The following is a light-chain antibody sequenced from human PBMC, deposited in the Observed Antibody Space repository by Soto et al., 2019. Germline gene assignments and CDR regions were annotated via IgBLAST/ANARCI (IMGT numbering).Light chain of an antibody. CDR1: QSVSSY. Sequence: EIVLTQSLATLSLSPGERATLSCRASQSVSSYLAWYQQKPGQAPRLLIYAASNRATGIPARFSGSGSGTDFTLTISSLEPEDFAVYYCQQRSNWPLTFGGGTKVEIK. CDR3: QQRSNWPLT. V-gene: IGKV3-11*01. CDR2: AAS. J-gene: IGKJ4*01.